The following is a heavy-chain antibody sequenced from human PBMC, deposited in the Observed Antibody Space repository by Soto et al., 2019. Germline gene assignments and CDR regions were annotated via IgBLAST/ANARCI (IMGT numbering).Heavy chain of an antibody. CDR2: FDPEDGET. Sequence: ASVKVSCKVSGYTLTELSMHWVRQAPGKGLEWMGGFDPEDGETIYAQKFQGRVTMTEDTSTDTAYMELSSLRSEDTAVYYRATDARSHDAFDIWGQGTMVTVSS. J-gene: IGHJ3*02. V-gene: IGHV1-24*01. CDR1: GYTLTELS. CDR3: ATDARSHDAFDI.